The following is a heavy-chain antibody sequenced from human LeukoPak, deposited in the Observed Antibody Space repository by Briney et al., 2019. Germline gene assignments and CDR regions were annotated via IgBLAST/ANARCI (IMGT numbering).Heavy chain of an antibody. Sequence: ASVKVSCKTSGYTFTGSYMHWVRQAPGQGLEWMGRINPNSGGTNYAQKFQGRVTMTRDTSISTAYIELSGLRSDDTAVYYCARAPYGDYLDFDYWGQGTLVTVSS. J-gene: IGHJ4*02. V-gene: IGHV1-2*06. CDR2: INPNSGGT. D-gene: IGHD4-17*01. CDR1: GYTFTGSY. CDR3: ARAPYGDYLDFDY.